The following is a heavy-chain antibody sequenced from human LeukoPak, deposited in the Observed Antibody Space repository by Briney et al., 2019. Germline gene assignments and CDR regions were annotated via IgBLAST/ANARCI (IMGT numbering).Heavy chain of an antibody. D-gene: IGHD5-24*01. CDR3: ARRLWLYYFDY. J-gene: IGHJ4*02. Sequence: GESLKISCKASGHNFPNYWIGWVRQMPGKGLEWMGIIHPADPNTVYSPSFQGQVTISADKSISTVYLQWSSLQASDTAMYYCARRLWLYYFDYWGQGTLVTVSS. V-gene: IGHV5-51*01. CDR1: GHNFPNYW. CDR2: IHPADPNT.